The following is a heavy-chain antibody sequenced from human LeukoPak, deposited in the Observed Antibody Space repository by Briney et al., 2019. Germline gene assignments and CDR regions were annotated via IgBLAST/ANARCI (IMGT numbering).Heavy chain of an antibody. CDR3: ATTALGYCSGGSCYSLGSIDI. V-gene: IGHV4-4*02. J-gene: IGHJ3*02. Sequence: PSGTLSLTCAVSGGSISSSSWWSWVRQPPGKGLEWIGEIYHSGSTNYNPSLKSRVTISVDKSKNQFSLKLSSVTAADAAVYYCATTALGYCSGGSCYSLGSIDIWGQGTMVTVSS. D-gene: IGHD2-15*01. CDR1: GGSISSSSW. CDR2: IYHSGST.